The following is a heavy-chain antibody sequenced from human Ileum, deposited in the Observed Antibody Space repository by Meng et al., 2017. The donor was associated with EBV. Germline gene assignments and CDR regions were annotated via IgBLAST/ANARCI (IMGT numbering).Heavy chain of an antibody. V-gene: IGHV1-69*18. CDR2: TVPIFGTT. CDR3: ARLGGDYDDY. J-gene: IGHJ4*02. CDR1: GDRFGTYS. Sequence: QVQLVQSGAEAKKPGSSVKVSCKASGDRFGTYSVSWVRQAPGQGLEWMGNTVPIFGTTSYAQKFQGRVTITADESTSTAYMELRNLRSEDSAMYYCARLGGDYDDYWGQGTLVTVSS. D-gene: IGHD1-26*01.